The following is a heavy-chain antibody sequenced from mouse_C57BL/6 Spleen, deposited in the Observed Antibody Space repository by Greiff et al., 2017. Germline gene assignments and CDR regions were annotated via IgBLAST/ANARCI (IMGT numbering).Heavy chain of an antibody. CDR3: ARHDYDGPFDY. Sequence: EVQLQQSGPELVKPGASVKIPCKASGYTFTDYNMDWVKQSHGKSLEWIGDINPNNGGTIYNQKFKGKATLTVDKSSSTAYMELRSLTSEDTAVYYCARHDYDGPFDYWGQGTTLTVSS. D-gene: IGHD2-4*01. CDR1: GYTFTDYN. J-gene: IGHJ2*01. V-gene: IGHV1-18*01. CDR2: INPNNGGT.